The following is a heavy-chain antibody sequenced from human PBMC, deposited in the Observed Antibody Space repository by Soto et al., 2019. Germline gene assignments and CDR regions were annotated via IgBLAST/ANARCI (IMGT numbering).Heavy chain of an antibody. J-gene: IGHJ6*02. CDR3: AGHTYSSSWYVNYYYGMDV. CDR2: ISAYNGNT. V-gene: IGHV1-18*01. D-gene: IGHD6-13*01. CDR1: GYTFTSYG. Sequence: ASVKVSCKASGYTFTSYGISWVRQAPGQGLEWMGWISAYNGNTNYAQKLQGRVTMTTDTSTSTAYMELRSLRSEDTAVYYCAGHTYSSSWYVNYYYGMDVWGQGTTVTVAS.